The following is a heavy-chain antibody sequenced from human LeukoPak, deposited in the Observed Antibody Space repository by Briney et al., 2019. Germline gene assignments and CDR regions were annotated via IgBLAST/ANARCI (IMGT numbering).Heavy chain of an antibody. D-gene: IGHD2-2*01. CDR2: IYDSGST. J-gene: IGHJ6*02. V-gene: IGHV4-39*02. CDR3: AREPVVVPHYGMDV. CDR1: GGSIRSSYYY. Sequence: SETLSLTCTVSGGSIRSSYYYWGWIRQPPGKGLEWIGSIYDSGSTYYNPSLKSRVTISVDTSKNQFSLKLNSVTAADTAVYYCAREPVVVPHYGMDVWGQGTTVTVSS.